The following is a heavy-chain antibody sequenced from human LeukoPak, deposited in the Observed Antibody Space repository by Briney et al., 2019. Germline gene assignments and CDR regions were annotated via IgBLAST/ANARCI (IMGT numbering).Heavy chain of an antibody. CDR1: GGSISSSNYY. D-gene: IGHD1-1*01. CDR3: ASTGTPYYYGMDV. Sequence: PSETLSLTCTVSGGSISSSNYYWGWIRQPPGKGLEWIGSIYYSGSIYYNPSLKSRVTISVDTSKNQFSLKLSSVTAADTAVYYCASTGTPYYYGMDVWGQGTTVTVSS. V-gene: IGHV4-39*01. J-gene: IGHJ6*02. CDR2: IYYSGSI.